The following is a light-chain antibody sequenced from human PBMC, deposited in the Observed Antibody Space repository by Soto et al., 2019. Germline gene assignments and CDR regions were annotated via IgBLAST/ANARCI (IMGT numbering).Light chain of an antibody. CDR2: EVS. CDR3: TSKTSTSPYV. J-gene: IGLJ1*01. V-gene: IGLV2-14*01. Sequence: QSALTQPASVSGSPGQSITISCTGTSSDVGGYKYVSWYQQHPGKAPKFLIYEVSNRPSGVSSRFSGSKSGNTAPLTISGLQAEDEADYYCTSKTSTSPYVFGTGTKVTVL. CDR1: SSDVGGYKY.